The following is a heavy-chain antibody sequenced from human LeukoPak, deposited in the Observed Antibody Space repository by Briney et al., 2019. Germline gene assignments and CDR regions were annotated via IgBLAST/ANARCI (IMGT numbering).Heavy chain of an antibody. CDR2: ISAYNGNT. CDR3: ARAPIMITFGGVIVSNQFDY. D-gene: IGHD3-16*02. V-gene: IGHV1-18*01. CDR1: GYTFTSYG. J-gene: IGHJ4*02. Sequence: ASVKVSCKASGYTFTSYGISWVRQAPGQGLEWMGCISAYNGNTNYAQKLQGRVTMTTDTSTSTAYMELRSLRSDETAVYYGARAPIMITFGGVIVSNQFDYWGQGTLVTVSS.